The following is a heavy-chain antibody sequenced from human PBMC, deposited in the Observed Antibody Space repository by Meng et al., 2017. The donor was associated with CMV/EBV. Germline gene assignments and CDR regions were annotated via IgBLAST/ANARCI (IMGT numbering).Heavy chain of an antibody. V-gene: IGHV3-15*01. D-gene: IGHD2-2*01. J-gene: IGHJ6*02. Sequence: GGSLRLSCAASGFTFSNAWMSWVRQAPGKGLEWVGRIKSKTDGGTTDYAAPVKGRFTISRDDSKNTLYLQMNSLRAEDTAVYYCARDPSIVVVPAAKYYYGMDVWGQGTTVTVSS. CDR3: ARDPSIVVVPAAKYYYGMDV. CDR2: IKSKTDGGTT. CDR1: GFTFSNAW.